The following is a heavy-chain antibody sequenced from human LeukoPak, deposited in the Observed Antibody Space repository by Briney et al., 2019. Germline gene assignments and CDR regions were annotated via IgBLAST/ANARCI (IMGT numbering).Heavy chain of an antibody. CDR1: GASISSGDYY. CDR3: ATCRDEFGDYGFTS. CDR2: IYNSGST. D-gene: IGHD4-17*01. J-gene: IGHJ5*02. Sequence: SETLSLTCTVSGASISSGDYYWSWIRQPPGKGLEWIGYIYNSGSTKYNPSLQSRVTISVDTSKNLFSLKLTSVTAADTAVYYCATCRDEFGDYGFTSWGQGTLVTVSS. V-gene: IGHV4-61*08.